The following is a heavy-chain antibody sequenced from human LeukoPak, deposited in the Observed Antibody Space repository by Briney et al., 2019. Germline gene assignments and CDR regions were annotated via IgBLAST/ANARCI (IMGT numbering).Heavy chain of an antibody. D-gene: IGHD2-8*01. Sequence: PGGSLRLSCAASGFTVSSNYMSWVRQAPGKGLEWVSVIYSGGSTYYADSVKGRFTISRDNSENTLYLQMNSLRAEDTAVYYCARARSVGYCTNGVCYPYFDYWGQGTLVTVSS. CDR3: ARARSVGYCTNGVCYPYFDY. CDR1: GFTVSSNY. CDR2: IYSGGST. V-gene: IGHV3-66*02. J-gene: IGHJ4*02.